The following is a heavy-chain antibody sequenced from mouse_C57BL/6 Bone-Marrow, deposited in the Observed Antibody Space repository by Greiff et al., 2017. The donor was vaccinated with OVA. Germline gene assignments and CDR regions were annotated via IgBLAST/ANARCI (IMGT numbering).Heavy chain of an antibody. D-gene: IGHD1-1*01. V-gene: IGHV1-64*01. J-gene: IGHJ2*01. CDR2: IHPNSGST. Sequence: QVQLQQPGAELVKPGASVKLSCKASGYTFTSYWMHWVKQRPGQGLEWIGMIHPNSGSTNYNEKFKSKATLTVDKSSSTAYMQLSSLTSEDSAVYYCARSCYYGSRGGFDYWGQGTTRTVSS. CDR3: ARSCYYGSRGGFDY. CDR1: GYTFTSYW.